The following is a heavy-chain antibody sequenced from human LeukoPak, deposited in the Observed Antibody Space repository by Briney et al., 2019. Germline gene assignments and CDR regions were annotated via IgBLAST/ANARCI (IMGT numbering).Heavy chain of an antibody. CDR1: GFTFSSYA. Sequence: PGGSLRLSCSASGFTFSSYAMHWVRQAPGKGLQYLSAISSNGGSTYYADSVKGRFTISRDNSKNTQYLQMSSLRAEDTAVYYCVKDLGQQWLVIYFDYWGQGTLVTVSS. V-gene: IGHV3-64D*06. CDR2: ISSNGGST. J-gene: IGHJ4*02. CDR3: VKDLGQQWLVIYFDY. D-gene: IGHD6-19*01.